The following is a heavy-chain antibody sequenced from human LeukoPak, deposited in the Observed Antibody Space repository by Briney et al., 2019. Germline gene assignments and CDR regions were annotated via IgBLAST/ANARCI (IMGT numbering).Heavy chain of an antibody. CDR3: ATRYCSIAACRASSYKCMDD. D-gene: IGHD2-2*01. V-gene: IGHV3-7*01. CDR1: GFTFSDNW. Sequence: GGSLRLSCAASGFTFSDNWMTWVRQAPGKGLEWVANINQDGGGRYYVDSVQGRFIISRDNAQNSVHLQMNSLRAEDTAVYYCATRYCSIAACRASSYKCMDDWGKGTTVIVSS. CDR2: INQDGGGR. J-gene: IGHJ6*04.